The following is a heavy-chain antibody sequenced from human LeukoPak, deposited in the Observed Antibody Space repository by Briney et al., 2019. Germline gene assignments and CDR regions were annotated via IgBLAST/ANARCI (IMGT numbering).Heavy chain of an antibody. CDR2: IYSGGST. Sequence: PGGSLRLSCAASGFTVSSNYMSWVRQAPGKGLEWVSVIYSGGSTYYADSVKGRFSISRDNAKSILYLQMNSLRVEDTAIYYCARGPGSSGGAFVGDYWGLGTLVTVSS. V-gene: IGHV3-53*01. CDR3: ARGPGSSGGAFVGDY. CDR1: GFTVSSNY. J-gene: IGHJ4*01. D-gene: IGHD3-22*01.